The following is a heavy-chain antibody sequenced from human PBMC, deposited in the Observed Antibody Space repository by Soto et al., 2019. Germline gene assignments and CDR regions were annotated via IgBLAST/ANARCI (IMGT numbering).Heavy chain of an antibody. D-gene: IGHD2-15*01. CDR2: INSSSSNI. CDR1: GFTFSSYS. Sequence: EVQLVESGGGLVQPGGSLRLSCAASGFTFSSYSMTWVRQAPGKGLEWLSYINSSSSNIYYADSVKGRFTISRDNAKNSLYVQMSSLRDEDTAVYYCARDKGYCSGGGCYDHAVDMWGQGTMVTVYS. V-gene: IGHV3-48*02. CDR3: ARDKGYCSGGGCYDHAVDM. J-gene: IGHJ3*02.